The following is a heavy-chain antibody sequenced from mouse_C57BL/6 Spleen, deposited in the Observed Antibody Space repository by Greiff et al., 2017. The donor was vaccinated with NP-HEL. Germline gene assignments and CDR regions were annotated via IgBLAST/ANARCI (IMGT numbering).Heavy chain of an antibody. D-gene: IGHD1-1*01. CDR3: ARDYDSSTYYFDY. Sequence: EVQLQQSGPELVKPGASVKISCKASGYSFTDYNMNWVKQSHGKSLEWIGVINPNYGTTSYNQKFKGKATLTVDKSSSTAYMQLNSLTSEDSAVYDCARDYDSSTYYFDYWGQGTTLTVSS. J-gene: IGHJ2*01. V-gene: IGHV1-39*01. CDR1: GYSFTDYN. CDR2: INPNYGTT.